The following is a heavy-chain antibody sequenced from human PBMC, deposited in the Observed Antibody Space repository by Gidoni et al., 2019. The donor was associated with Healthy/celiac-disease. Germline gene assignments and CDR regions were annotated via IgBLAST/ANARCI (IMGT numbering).Heavy chain of an antibody. CDR3: AKGDYDILTGYYPFDY. Sequence: QVQLVESGGGVVQPGRSLRLSCAASGFTFSSYGMHWVRQAPGKGLEWVAVISYDGSNTYYADSVKGRFTISRDNAKNTLYLQMNSLRAEDTAVYYCAKGDYDILTGYYPFDYWGQGTLVTVSS. CDR1: GFTFSSYG. D-gene: IGHD3-9*01. J-gene: IGHJ4*02. V-gene: IGHV3-30*18. CDR2: ISYDGSNT.